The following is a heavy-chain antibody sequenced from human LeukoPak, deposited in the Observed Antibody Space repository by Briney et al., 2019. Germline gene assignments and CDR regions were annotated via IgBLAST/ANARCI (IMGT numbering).Heavy chain of an antibody. Sequence: GGSLRLSCAASGFTIRSYAMSWVRQAPGKGLEWVSAISGSGGSTYYADSVKGRFTISRDNSKNTLYLQMNSLRAEDTAVYYCAKDLSSWPREFDYWGQGTLVTVSS. D-gene: IGHD6-13*01. CDR2: ISGSGGST. J-gene: IGHJ4*02. CDR3: AKDLSSWPREFDY. CDR1: GFTIRSYA. V-gene: IGHV3-23*01.